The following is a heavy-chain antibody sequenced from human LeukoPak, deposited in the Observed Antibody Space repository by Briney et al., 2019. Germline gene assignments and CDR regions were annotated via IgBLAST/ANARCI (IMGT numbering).Heavy chain of an antibody. CDR2: ISAYNGNT. Sequence: ASVKVSCKASGYTFSNFTISWVRQAPGQGLEWMGWISAYNGNTNYAQNLQGRVTMTTDTSTNTAYMELRSLRSEDTAVYYCARGFDSSGYSYYFDYWGQGTLVTVSS. CDR1: GYTFSNFT. D-gene: IGHD3-22*01. V-gene: IGHV1-18*01. J-gene: IGHJ4*02. CDR3: ARGFDSSGYSYYFDY.